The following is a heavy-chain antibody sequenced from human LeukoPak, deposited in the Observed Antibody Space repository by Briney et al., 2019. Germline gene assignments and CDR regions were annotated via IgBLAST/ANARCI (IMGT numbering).Heavy chain of an antibody. Sequence: GGSLRLSCAASALTVSKTYMSWVRQAPGKGLEWVSVIYRGGNSYYADSVKDRFTISRDSSQNTVYLQMNNLRSEDSAVYYCARGGGAYCGTDCNGNFDYWGQGTLVTVSS. V-gene: IGHV3-66*01. CDR2: IYRGGNS. D-gene: IGHD2-21*02. CDR1: ALTVSKTY. J-gene: IGHJ4*02. CDR3: ARGGGAYCGTDCNGNFDY.